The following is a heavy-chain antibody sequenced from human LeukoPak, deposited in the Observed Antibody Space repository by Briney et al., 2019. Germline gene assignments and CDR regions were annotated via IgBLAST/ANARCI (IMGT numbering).Heavy chain of an antibody. CDR1: GYSFTSYW. D-gene: IGHD5-18*01. CDR2: IYPGDSDT. Sequence: GESLQISCKGSGYSFTSYWIGWGRQVPGKGLEGMGIIYPGDSDTTTSPSFQGQVTISADKSISTAYLQWSSLKASDTAMYYCARGYNYGSVTFDYWGQGTLVTVSS. V-gene: IGHV5-51*01. CDR3: ARGYNYGSVTFDY. J-gene: IGHJ4*02.